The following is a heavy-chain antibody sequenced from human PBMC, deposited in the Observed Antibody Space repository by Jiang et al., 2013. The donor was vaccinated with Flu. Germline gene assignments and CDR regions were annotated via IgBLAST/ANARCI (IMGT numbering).Heavy chain of an antibody. V-gene: IGHV3-49*05. J-gene: IGHJ6*02. CDR3: TRLEAILGVVYGMDV. CDR2: IRSISFGGTS. CDR1: GFASGDYA. D-gene: IGHD3-3*01. Sequence: VQLVESGGGLVKPGRSLRLSCTASGFASGDYAMSWFRQAPGKGLEWVSFIRSISFGGTSEYAASVKGRCTSSRDDSKSIAYLQMDSLKTEDTGVYYCTRLEAILGVVYGMDVWGQGP.